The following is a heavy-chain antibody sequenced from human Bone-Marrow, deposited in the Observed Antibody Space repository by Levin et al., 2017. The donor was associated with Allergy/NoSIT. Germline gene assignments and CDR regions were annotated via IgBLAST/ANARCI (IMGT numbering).Heavy chain of an antibody. J-gene: IGHJ4*02. CDR1: GGSISSYY. CDR2: ISSSGST. CDR3: ARDIVRYFDY. Sequence: SETLSLTCTVSGGSISSYYWSWIRQPAGKRLEWIGRISSSGSTTFNASLKSRVTMSLDTSKNQFSLKLSSVTAADTAVYYCARDIVRYFDYWGQGTLVTASS. V-gene: IGHV4-4*07. D-gene: IGHD2/OR15-2a*01.